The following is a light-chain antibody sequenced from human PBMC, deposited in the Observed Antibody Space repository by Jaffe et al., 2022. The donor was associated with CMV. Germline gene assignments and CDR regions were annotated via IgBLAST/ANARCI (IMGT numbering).Light chain of an antibody. CDR1: SSDVGGYDY. J-gene: IGLJ2*01. CDR3: SSYTTSSTLVV. V-gene: IGLV2-14*03. CDR2: DVN. Sequence: QSALTQPASVSGSPGQSITISCTGTSSDVGGYDYVSWYQQHPGKAPKLMIFDVNHRPSGVSDRFSGSKSGNTASLTISGLQTEDEAHYYCSSYTTSSTLVVFGEGTKLTVL.